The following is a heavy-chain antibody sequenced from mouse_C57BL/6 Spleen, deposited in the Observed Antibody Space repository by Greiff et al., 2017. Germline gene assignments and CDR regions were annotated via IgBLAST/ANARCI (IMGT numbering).Heavy chain of an antibody. Sequence: QVQLQQPGAELVKPGASVTLSCKASGYTFTSYRMHWVKQRPGRGLEWIGRIDPNSGGTKYNEKFKSKATLTVDQPSSTAYMPISSRTSEDSAGDYGARDGEYDGSAWYFDVWGTGTTVTVSS. D-gene: IGHD1-1*01. CDR1: GYTFTSYR. J-gene: IGHJ1*03. CDR3: ARDGEYDGSAWYFDV. CDR2: IDPNSGGT. V-gene: IGHV1-72*01.